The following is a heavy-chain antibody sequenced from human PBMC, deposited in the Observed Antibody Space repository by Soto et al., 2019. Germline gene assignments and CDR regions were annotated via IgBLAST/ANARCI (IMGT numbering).Heavy chain of an antibody. CDR1: GGSISSYY. CDR3: AREMGDVGCSGGSCYPYYFDY. Sequence: SETLYLTCTVSGGSISSYYWSWIRQPPGKGLEWIGYIYYSGSTNYNPSLKSRVTISVDTSKNQFSLKLSSVTAADTAVYYCAREMGDVGCSGGSCYPYYFDYWGQGTLVTVSS. V-gene: IGHV4-59*01. CDR2: IYYSGST. D-gene: IGHD2-15*01. J-gene: IGHJ4*02.